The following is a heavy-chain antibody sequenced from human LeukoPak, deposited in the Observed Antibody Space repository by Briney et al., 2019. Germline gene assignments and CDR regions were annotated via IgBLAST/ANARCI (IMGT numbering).Heavy chain of an antibody. V-gene: IGHV3-74*03. D-gene: IGHD2/OR15-2a*01. CDR3: ARGNYYGMDV. Sequence: GGSLRLSCAASESTFSKFWMHWVRQAPGKGLVWVSGINRDGSTTTYADSVKGRFTVSRDNAKNTLYLQMNSLRAEDTAVYYCARGNYYGMDVWGQGTTVTVSS. J-gene: IGHJ6*02. CDR2: INRDGSTT. CDR1: ESTFSKFW.